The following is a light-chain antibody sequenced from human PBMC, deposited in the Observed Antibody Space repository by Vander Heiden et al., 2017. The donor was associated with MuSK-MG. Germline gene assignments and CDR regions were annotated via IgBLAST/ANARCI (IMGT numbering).Light chain of an antibody. V-gene: IGKV1-33*01. CDR3: QQYNNLPPMCT. J-gene: IGKJ2*02. Sequence: DIQMTQSPSSLSASVGDRVTITCQASQDISNYLNWYQQKPGKAPKLLIYDASNLETGIQSRFSGSGYGTDFTFTISSLQPEDIATYYCQQYNNLPPMCTFGQGTKLEIK. CDR1: QDISNY. CDR2: DAS.